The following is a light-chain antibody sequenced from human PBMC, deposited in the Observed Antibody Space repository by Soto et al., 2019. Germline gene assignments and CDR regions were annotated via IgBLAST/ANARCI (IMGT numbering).Light chain of an antibody. CDR3: TSWDDRLNGWV. Sequence: QSVLTQPPSASGTPGQMITISCSGSSSNIGRDTVRWFQQLPGTAPKLLIYNNNQRPSGVPDRFSGSKSGTSASLAISGLQSEDEADYYCTSWDDRLNGWVFGGGTKVTVL. J-gene: IGLJ3*02. V-gene: IGLV1-44*01. CDR2: NNN. CDR1: SSNIGRDT.